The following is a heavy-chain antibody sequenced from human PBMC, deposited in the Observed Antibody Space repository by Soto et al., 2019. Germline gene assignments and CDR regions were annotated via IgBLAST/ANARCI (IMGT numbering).Heavy chain of an antibody. CDR1: GFSLTTSGRG. CDR2: FFWGDDK. Sequence: QITLKESGPTLVKPTQTLTLTCTFSGFSLTTSGRGVGWIRQPPGKALEWLALFFWGDDKRYSPSLKTRLTISKDTSNNQVVLTMTNMGPEDTATYYCAPRLAMMDAFDVWGQGTVVTVSS. J-gene: IGHJ3*01. D-gene: IGHD3-16*01. CDR3: APRLAMMDAFDV. V-gene: IGHV2-5*02.